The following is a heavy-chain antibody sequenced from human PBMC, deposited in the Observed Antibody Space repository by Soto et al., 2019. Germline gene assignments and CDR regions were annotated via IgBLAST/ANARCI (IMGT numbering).Heavy chain of an antibody. Sequence: SETLSLTCSVYVGSCSGYYWSWSRQPPGKGLEWIGEINHSGSTNYNPSLKSRVTISVDTSKNQLSLKLSSVTAADTAVYYCARVYDFWRYGMDVWGQGTTVTVSS. J-gene: IGHJ6*02. CDR2: INHSGST. D-gene: IGHD3-3*01. CDR3: ARVYDFWRYGMDV. CDR1: VGSCSGYY. V-gene: IGHV4-34*01.